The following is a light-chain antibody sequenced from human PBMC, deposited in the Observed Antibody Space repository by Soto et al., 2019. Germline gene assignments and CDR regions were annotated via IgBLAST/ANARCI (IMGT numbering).Light chain of an antibody. CDR3: SSYTSSSNLYV. CDR1: SSDVGGYNY. J-gene: IGLJ1*01. V-gene: IGLV2-14*01. Sequence: QCVRTHPASVSWSPGQSITISCTGTSSDVGGYNYVSWYQQHPGKAPKLMIYEVSNRPSGVSNRFSGSKSGNTASLTISGLQAEDEADYYCSSYTSSSNLYVFGTGTKVTVL. CDR2: EVS.